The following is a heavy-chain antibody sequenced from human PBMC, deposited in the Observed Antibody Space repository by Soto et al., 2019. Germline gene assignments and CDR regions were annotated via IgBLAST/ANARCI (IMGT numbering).Heavy chain of an antibody. Sequence: PSETLSLTCTASGGSISSYYWSWIRQPPGKGLEWIGYIYYSGSTNYNPSLKSRVTISVDTSKNQFSLKLSSVTAADTAVYYCARHGRVQLWLGYYYYYMDVWGKGTTVTVSS. V-gene: IGHV4-59*08. CDR3: ARHGRVQLWLGYYYYYMDV. CDR1: GGSISSYY. D-gene: IGHD5-18*01. CDR2: IYYSGST. J-gene: IGHJ6*03.